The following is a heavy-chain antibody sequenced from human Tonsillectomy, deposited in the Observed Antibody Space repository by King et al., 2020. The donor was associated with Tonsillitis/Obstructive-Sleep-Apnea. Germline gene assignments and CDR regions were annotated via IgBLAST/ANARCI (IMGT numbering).Heavy chain of an antibody. CDR3: ARLSEGNYAMDV. CDR1: GFIFSSYG. CDR2: ISYDGSNK. V-gene: IGHV3-30*03. J-gene: IGHJ6*02. Sequence: VQLVESGGGVVQSGRSLRLSCAASGFIFSSYGMHWVRQAPGKGLEWVAVISYDGSNKYYADSVKGRFTISTDKSISTAYLQWSSLKASDTAMYYCARLSEGNYAMDVWGQGTTVTVSS. D-gene: IGHD3-3*01.